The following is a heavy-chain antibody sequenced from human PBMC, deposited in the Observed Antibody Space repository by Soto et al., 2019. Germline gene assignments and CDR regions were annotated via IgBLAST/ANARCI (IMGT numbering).Heavy chain of an antibody. CDR1: GGSISAYY. Sequence: SETLSLTCTVFGGSISAYYWSWIRQPAGKGLEWIGRISPSGSTNYNPSLKSRVTMSVDTSKNQFSLKLRSVTAADTAVYSCAREPYYFDTSGYYSWFDPWGQGTLVTVSS. J-gene: IGHJ5*02. CDR2: ISPSGST. V-gene: IGHV4-4*07. CDR3: AREPYYFDTSGYYSWFDP. D-gene: IGHD3-22*01.